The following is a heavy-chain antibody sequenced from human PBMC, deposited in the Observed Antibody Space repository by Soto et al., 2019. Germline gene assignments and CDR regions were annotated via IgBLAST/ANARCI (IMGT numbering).Heavy chain of an antibody. CDR3: ARVVRGAHGDYYYMDV. V-gene: IGHV1-8*01. CDR2: MNPNSGNT. Sequence: ASVKVSCKASGYTFTSYDINWVRQATGQGPEWMGWMNPNSGNTGYAQKFQGRVTMTRNTSISTAYMELSSLRSEDTAVYYCARVVRGAHGDYYYMDVWGKGTTVTVSS. D-gene: IGHD3-10*01. CDR1: GYTFTSYD. J-gene: IGHJ6*03.